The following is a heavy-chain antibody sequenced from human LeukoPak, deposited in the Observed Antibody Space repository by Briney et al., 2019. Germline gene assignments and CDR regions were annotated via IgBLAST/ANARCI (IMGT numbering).Heavy chain of an antibody. Sequence: PGGSLRLSCAASGFTFGTYAMSWVRQAPGKGLEWVSAISGSGGRTYYADSVKGRFTISRDNSKNTLYLQMNSLRAEDTAVYYCASGGVLYGACCGYWGQGTLVTVSS. V-gene: IGHV3-23*01. CDR2: ISGSGGRT. CDR3: ASGGVLYGACCGY. CDR1: GFTFGTYA. J-gene: IGHJ4*02. D-gene: IGHD2-15*01.